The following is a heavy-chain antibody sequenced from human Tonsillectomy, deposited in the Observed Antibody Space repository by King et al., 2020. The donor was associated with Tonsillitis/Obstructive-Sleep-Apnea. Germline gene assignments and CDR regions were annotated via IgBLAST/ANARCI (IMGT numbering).Heavy chain of an antibody. Sequence: VQLVESGGGLVQPVGSLRLSCAASGFTFSNYWMSWVRQAPGKGLEWVANIKQDGSEKYYVDSVKGRFTISRDNAKNSLYLQMNSLRAGDTAVYYCARGRNVEWSGMDVWGQGTTVTVSS. CDR1: GFTFSNYW. D-gene: IGHD3-3*01. J-gene: IGHJ6*02. V-gene: IGHV3-7*03. CDR2: IKQDGSEK. CDR3: ARGRNVEWSGMDV.